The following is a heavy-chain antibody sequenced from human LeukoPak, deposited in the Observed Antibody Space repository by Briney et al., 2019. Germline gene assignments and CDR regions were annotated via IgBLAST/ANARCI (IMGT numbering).Heavy chain of an antibody. CDR1: GGTFSSYA. J-gene: IGHJ3*02. CDR2: IIPIFGTA. Sequence: SVKVSCRASGGTFSSYAISWVRQAPGQGLEWMGGIIPIFGTANYAQKFQGRVTITTDESTSTAYMELSSLRSEDTAVYYCARVRYSYGPGAFDIWGQGTMVTVSS. D-gene: IGHD5-18*01. V-gene: IGHV1-69*05. CDR3: ARVRYSYGPGAFDI.